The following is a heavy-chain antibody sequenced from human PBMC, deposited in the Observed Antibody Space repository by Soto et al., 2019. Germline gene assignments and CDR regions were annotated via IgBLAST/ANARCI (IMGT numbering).Heavy chain of an antibody. V-gene: IGHV3-23*01. CDR1: GFTFSSYA. J-gene: IGHJ2*01. Sequence: EVQLLESGGGLVQPGGSLRLSCAASGFTFSSYAMSWVRQAPGEGLDWVSAISGSGGSTSYADSVKGRFTISRDNCKNTLYLQMNSLRSEDTAIYYSAKTPSGYLYFDLSCRDTLVSVAS. D-gene: IGHD1-26*01. CDR3: AKTPSGYLYFDL. CDR2: ISGSGGST.